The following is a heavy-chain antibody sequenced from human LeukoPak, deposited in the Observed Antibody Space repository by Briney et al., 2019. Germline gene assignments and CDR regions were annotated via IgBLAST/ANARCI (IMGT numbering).Heavy chain of an antibody. D-gene: IGHD1-26*01. J-gene: IGHJ4*02. CDR2: ISYDGSNE. V-gene: IGHV3-30*18. Sequence: GGSLRLSCAASGFTFSSYGMHWVRQAPGEGLEWVAVISYDGSNEYYADSVKGRFTISRDNSKNTLYLQMNSLRPEDTAVYYCAKDQDIVGATSSFDYWGQGTLVTVSS. CDR3: AKDQDIVGATSSFDY. CDR1: GFTFSSYG.